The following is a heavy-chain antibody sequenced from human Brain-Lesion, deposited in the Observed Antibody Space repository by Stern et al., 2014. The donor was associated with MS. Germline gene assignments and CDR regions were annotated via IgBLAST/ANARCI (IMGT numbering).Heavy chain of an antibody. J-gene: IGHJ5*02. CDR1: GYSITSAAFS. Sequence: VQLVESGSGLEKPSQTLSLTCRVSGYSITSAAFSWTWIGQAPGKGLERIGNMDYGGRPLYNQSLRSLVNITVDTSNNPVSVMMNSLTAADTAVYYCARGRSRVHPPLDPWGQGTLVTVSS. D-gene: IGHD2-2*01. V-gene: IGHV4-30-2*01. CDR3: ARGRSRVHPPLDP. CDR2: MDYGGRP.